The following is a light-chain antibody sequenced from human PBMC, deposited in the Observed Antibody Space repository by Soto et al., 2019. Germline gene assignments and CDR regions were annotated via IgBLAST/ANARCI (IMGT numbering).Light chain of an antibody. CDR1: QSISDT. V-gene: IGKV3-15*01. CDR2: SAS. CDR3: QQYNNWPST. J-gene: IGKJ1*01. Sequence: EIVMTQSPATLSVSPGGRATLSCRASQSISDTLAWYQQKPGQAPRLLIYSASRGATGFPARFSGSGSGTYFTLTISSLQSEAFAVYYCQQYNNWPSTFGQGTKVEIK.